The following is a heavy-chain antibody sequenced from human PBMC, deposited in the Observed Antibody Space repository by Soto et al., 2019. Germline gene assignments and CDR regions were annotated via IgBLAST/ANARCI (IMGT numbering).Heavy chain of an antibody. Sequence: QVQLQQWGAGLLKPSETLSLTCAVYGGSFSGYYWSWIRQPPGKGLEWIGEINHSGSTNYNPSLKSRVTRSVDTSKNRCSRRSSTVTAAATAVYYCAGERVSYLGNAENFQHWGQGNLVAVSS. V-gene: IGHV4-34*01. J-gene: IGHJ1*01. CDR1: GGSFSGYY. CDR2: INHSGST. CDR3: AGERVSYLGNAENFQH. D-gene: IGHD1-26*01.